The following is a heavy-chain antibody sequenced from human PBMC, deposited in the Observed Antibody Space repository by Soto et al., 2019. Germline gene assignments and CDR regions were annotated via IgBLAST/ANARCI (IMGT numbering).Heavy chain of an antibody. CDR3: ARARYDSSGYYHFDY. CDR2: TYYSGST. J-gene: IGHJ4*02. CDR1: DGSISSGDYY. D-gene: IGHD3-22*01. Sequence: SEPLSLTCTVSDGSISSGDYYWSWIRQPPGKGLEWIGYTYYSGSTYYNPSLKSRVTISVDTSKNQFSLKLSSVTAADTAVYYCARARYDSSGYYHFDYWGQGTLVTVSS. V-gene: IGHV4-30-4*01.